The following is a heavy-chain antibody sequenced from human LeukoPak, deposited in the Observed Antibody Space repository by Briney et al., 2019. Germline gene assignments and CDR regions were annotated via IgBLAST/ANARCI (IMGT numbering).Heavy chain of an antibody. CDR2: IDHSGNT. CDR1: GYSIKSGYD. V-gene: IGHV4-38-2*02. J-gene: IGHJ4*02. Sequence: SETLSLTCTVSGYSIKSGYDWGWIRQPPGKGLEWIGSIDHSGNTDYSPSLKSRVTISVDTSKNQFSLKLSSVTAADTAVYYCARVINLEGDSSGYYSYFDYWGQGTLVTVSS. D-gene: IGHD3-22*01. CDR3: ARVINLEGDSSGYYSYFDY.